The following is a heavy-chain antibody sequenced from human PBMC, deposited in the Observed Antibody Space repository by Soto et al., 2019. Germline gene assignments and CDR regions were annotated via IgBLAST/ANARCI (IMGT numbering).Heavy chain of an antibody. V-gene: IGHV3-33*01. J-gene: IGHJ4*02. CDR3: ARDWRLDTAMGTPGAY. Sequence: PGGSLRLSCAASGFTFSSYGMHWVRQAPGKGLEWVAVIWYDGSNKYYADSVKGRFTISRDNSKNTLYLQMNSLRAEDTAVYYCARDWRLDTAMGTPGAYWGQGTLVTVSS. CDR1: GFTFSSYG. D-gene: IGHD5-18*01. CDR2: IWYDGSNK.